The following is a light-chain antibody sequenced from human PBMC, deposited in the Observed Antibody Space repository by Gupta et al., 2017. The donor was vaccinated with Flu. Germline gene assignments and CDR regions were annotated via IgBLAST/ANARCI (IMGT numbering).Light chain of an antibody. CDR2: AAS. Sequence: DIQMTQSPSSLSASAGDRVTITCRASQSINTYLNWYQQKPGKAPKLLIYAASSLQSGIPSRFSGSGSGTDFTLTISSLQPEDFATYYCQQRDNAPLGFGGGTKVEIK. CDR1: QSINTY. V-gene: IGKV1-39*01. J-gene: IGKJ4*01. CDR3: QQRDNAPLG.